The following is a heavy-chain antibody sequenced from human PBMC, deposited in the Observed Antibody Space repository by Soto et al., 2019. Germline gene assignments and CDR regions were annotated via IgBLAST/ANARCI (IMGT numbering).Heavy chain of an antibody. J-gene: IGHJ4*02. Sequence: GGALRLSFAASGFTFSDNYMRWIRQGPGKGLEWVAYISSSGSIIYYADSVKGRFTISRDNAKNSLYLQMNSLRAEDTAVYYCARDLGYYESDGYFDYWGQGALATVSS. CDR1: GFTFSDNY. CDR2: ISSSGSII. D-gene: IGHD3-22*01. V-gene: IGHV3-11*01. CDR3: ARDLGYYESDGYFDY.